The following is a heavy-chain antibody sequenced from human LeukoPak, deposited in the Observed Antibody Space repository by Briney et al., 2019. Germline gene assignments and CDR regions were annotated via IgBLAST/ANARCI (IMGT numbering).Heavy chain of an antibody. J-gene: IGHJ5*02. CDR2: INHSGST. D-gene: IGHD3-9*01. CDR1: GGSFSGYY. Sequence: TSETLSLTCAVYGGSFSGYYWSWIRQPPGKGLEWIGEINHSGSTNYNPSLKSRVTISVDTSKNHFSLKLNSVTAADTAVYYCARDREDYDILTGRGINWFDPWGQGTLVTVSS. V-gene: IGHV4-34*01. CDR3: ARDREDYDILTGRGINWFDP.